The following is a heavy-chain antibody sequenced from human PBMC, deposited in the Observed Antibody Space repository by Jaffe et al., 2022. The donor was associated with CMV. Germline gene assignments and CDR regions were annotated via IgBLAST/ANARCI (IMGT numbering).Heavy chain of an antibody. CDR2: FDPEDGET. J-gene: IGHJ6*02. CDR3: ATVGFWLPSPSSRSYYYGMDV. D-gene: IGHD3-9*01. Sequence: QVQLVQSGAEVKKPGASVKVSCKVSGYTLTELSMHWVRQAPGKGLEWMGGFDPEDGETIYAQKFQGRVTMTEDTSTDTAYMELSSLRSEDTAVYYCATVGFWLPSPSSRSYYYGMDVWGQGTTVTVSS. CDR1: GYTLTELS. V-gene: IGHV1-24*01.